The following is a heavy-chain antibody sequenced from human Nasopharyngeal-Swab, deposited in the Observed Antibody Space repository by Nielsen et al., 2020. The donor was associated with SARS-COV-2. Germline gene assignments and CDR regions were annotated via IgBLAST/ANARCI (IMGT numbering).Heavy chain of an antibody. CDR3: ARSSRDWPPKRGTLDF. Sequence: SETLSLTCAVSGASISTYYWSWIRQSPGTGLESIGCISYSGSTNYNPSLQSRVAISVDTSKNQFSLKLSSVTAADSAVYYCARSSRDWPPKRGTLDFWGQGTVVTVSS. CDR1: GASISTYY. CDR2: ISYSGST. D-gene: IGHD2-21*02. V-gene: IGHV4-59*01. J-gene: IGHJ3*01.